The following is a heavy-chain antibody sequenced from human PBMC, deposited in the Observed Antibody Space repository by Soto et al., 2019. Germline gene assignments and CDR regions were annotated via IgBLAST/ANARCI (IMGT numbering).Heavy chain of an antibody. Sequence: ASVKVSCKAPADTLSSDYIHWVRQAPGHGLEWMGIINPNGGSTRFAQSFQGRMTMTRDMSTSTVYMELRSLRSEDTAIYYCATSSAGVLGIIIEGYNWLANWRQGSLVTVSS. D-gene: IGHD3-10*01. V-gene: IGHV1-46*01. CDR3: ATSSAGVLGIIIEGYNWLAN. CDR2: INPNGGST. CDR1: ADTLSSDY. J-gene: IGHJ5*02.